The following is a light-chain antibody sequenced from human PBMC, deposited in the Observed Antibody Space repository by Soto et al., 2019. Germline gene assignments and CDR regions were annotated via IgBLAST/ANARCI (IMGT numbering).Light chain of an antibody. CDR1: QGIRNA. Sequence: AIQMTQSPSSLSASVGDRVTITCRASQGIRNALGWYQQKPGKAPKLLIYAASTLQSGVPSRFSGSGSGTDFTLTITGLQPEDFETYYFLQDYTYPWTFGQGTKVEIK. V-gene: IGKV1-6*01. J-gene: IGKJ1*01. CDR2: AAS. CDR3: LQDYTYPWT.